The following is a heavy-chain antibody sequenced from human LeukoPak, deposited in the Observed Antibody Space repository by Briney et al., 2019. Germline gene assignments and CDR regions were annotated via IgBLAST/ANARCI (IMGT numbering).Heavy chain of an antibody. CDR2: IYPGDSDT. CDR3: ARVGGYYGSEHDAFDI. CDR1: GYSFTTYW. V-gene: IGHV5-51*01. D-gene: IGHD3-10*01. Sequence: GESLKISCKGSGYSFTTYWIGWVRQMPGKGLEWMGIIYPGDSDTRYSPSFQGQVTISADKSISTAYLQWSSLKASDTAMYYCARVGGYYGSEHDAFDIWGQGTMVTVSS. J-gene: IGHJ3*02.